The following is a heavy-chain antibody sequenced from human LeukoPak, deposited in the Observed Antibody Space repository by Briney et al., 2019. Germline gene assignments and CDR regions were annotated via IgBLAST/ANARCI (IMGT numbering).Heavy chain of an antibody. V-gene: IGHV3-7*03. CDR1: GFTFSSYW. Sequence: AGGSLRLSCAASGFTFSSYWMTWVRQAPGKGLEWVANIKQDGSEKYYVDSVNGRFTISRDNSKNTLYLQMNSLRAEDTAVYYCAKDLKTYYYDSSGGRGDYWGQGTLVTVSS. D-gene: IGHD3-22*01. CDR2: IKQDGSEK. CDR3: AKDLKTYYYDSSGGRGDY. J-gene: IGHJ4*02.